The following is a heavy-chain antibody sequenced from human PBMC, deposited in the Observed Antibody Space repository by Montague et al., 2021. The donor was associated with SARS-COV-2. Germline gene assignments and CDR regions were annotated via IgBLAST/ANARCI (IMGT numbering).Heavy chain of an antibody. V-gene: IGHV6-1*01. J-gene: IGHJ4*02. Sequence: CAISGDSVSSNDATWRWIRQSPSGGLEWLGRTYYRSKWYNDYAESVKSRITIDPDTSKHQFSLHLNSVTPEDTAVYYCARIPVGSKYYFDFWGQGTLVTVSS. D-gene: IGHD2-2*01. CDR2: TYYRSKWYN. CDR3: ARIPVGSKYYFDF. CDR1: GDSVSSNDAT.